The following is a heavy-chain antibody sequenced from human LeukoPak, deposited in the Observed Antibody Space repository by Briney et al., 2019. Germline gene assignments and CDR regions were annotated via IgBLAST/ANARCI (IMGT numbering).Heavy chain of an antibody. J-gene: IGHJ4*02. CDR2: IYYSGST. D-gene: IGHD5-24*01. CDR1: GDSFSSGSYF. V-gene: IGHV4-39*07. Sequence: SETLSLTCTVSGDSFSSGSYFWGWIRRPPGKGLEWIGSIYYSGSTYDNPSLKSRVTISVDTSKDQFSLRQRSVTAADAAVYYCARSGWLQFDYFDYWGQGILVTVSS. CDR3: ARSGWLQFDYFDY.